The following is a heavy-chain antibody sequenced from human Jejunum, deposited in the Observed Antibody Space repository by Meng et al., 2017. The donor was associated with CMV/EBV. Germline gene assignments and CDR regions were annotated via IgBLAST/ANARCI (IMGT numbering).Heavy chain of an antibody. Sequence: SGFTFNNYAMTWVRQAPGKGLEWVSTISGTGGTTYYADSVKGRFTISRDDSRNTLYLQMNSLRVEDTAVFYCARGDSSTSWLVFDYWGLGTLVTSPQ. CDR2: ISGTGGTT. J-gene: IGHJ4*02. CDR3: ARGDSSTSWLVFDY. V-gene: IGHV3-23*01. D-gene: IGHD6-19*01. CDR1: GFTFNNYA.